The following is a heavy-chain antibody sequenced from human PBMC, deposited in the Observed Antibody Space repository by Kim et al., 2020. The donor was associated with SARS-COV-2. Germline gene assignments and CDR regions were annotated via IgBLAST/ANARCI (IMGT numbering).Heavy chain of an antibody. CDR3: AKATTLTYYDSSGQQER. CDR1: GFTFSSYA. D-gene: IGHD3-22*01. J-gene: IGHJ4*02. Sequence: GGSLRLSCAASGFTFSSYAMSWVRQAPGKGLEWVSAISGSGGSTYYADSVKGRFTISRDNSKNTLYLQMNSLRAEDTAVYYCAKATTLTYYDSSGQQERWGQGTLVTVSS. V-gene: IGHV3-23*01. CDR2: ISGSGGST.